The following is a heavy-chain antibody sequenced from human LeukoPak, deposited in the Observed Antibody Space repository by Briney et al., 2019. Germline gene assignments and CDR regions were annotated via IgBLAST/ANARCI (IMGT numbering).Heavy chain of an antibody. CDR1: RGSIMVAAYS. CDR2: IYHSGRT. CDR3: AIGYGDSSGAFDI. D-gene: IGHD4-23*01. V-gene: IGHV4-30-2*01. J-gene: IGHJ3*02. Sequence: PPQTLSLTCTLSRGSIMVAAYSRSWIRQPPGRGLEWMGYIYHSGRTYYNPSLKSRVTISLDRSKNQFSLKLGSVTAADTAVYFCAIGYGDSSGAFDIWGQGTLVTVSS.